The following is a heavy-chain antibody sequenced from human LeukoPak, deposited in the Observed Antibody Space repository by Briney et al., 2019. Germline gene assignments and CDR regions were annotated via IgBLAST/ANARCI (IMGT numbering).Heavy chain of an antibody. D-gene: IGHD3-16*01. V-gene: IGHV3-21*04. CDR3: AKEVTFGGDKWFDY. J-gene: IGHJ4*02. CDR1: GFAFSTLT. Sequence: GGSLRLSCAASGFAFSTLTMNWVRQAPGKGLELVSSISSASSYIYYADSVKGRFTISRDNAKKSLYLQMNSLRAEGTALYYCAKEVTFGGDKWFDYWGQGTLVTVSS. CDR2: ISSASSYI.